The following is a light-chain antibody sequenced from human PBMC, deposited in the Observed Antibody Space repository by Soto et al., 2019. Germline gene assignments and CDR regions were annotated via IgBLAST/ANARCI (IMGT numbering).Light chain of an antibody. V-gene: IGLV7-46*01. CDR3: LLSYSGTYRV. J-gene: IGLJ7*01. Sequence: QAVVTQEPSLTVSPGGTVTLSCGSSTGAVTSGHYPYWFQQKPGQAPRTLISDTTNKHSWTPARFSGSLLGGKAALTLAGAQTDAEADYYFLLSYSGTYRVFGGGTQLTVL. CDR2: DTT. CDR1: TGAVTSGHY.